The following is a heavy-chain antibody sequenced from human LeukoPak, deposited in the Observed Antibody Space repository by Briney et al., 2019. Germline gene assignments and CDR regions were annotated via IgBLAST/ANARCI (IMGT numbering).Heavy chain of an antibody. V-gene: IGHV4-39*01. CDR1: GGSVSSSDYY. CDR3: ARHRASSRGGSGYSQGRFDY. Sequence: SETLSLTCTVSGGSVSSSDYYWGWLRQPPGQGLEWIGSIYYSGSTYYNPSLKSRVTISVDTSKNQFSLNVNSVTAADTAIYYCARHRASSRGGSGYSQGRFDYWGQGTLVTVSS. D-gene: IGHD3-22*01. J-gene: IGHJ4*02. CDR2: IYYSGST.